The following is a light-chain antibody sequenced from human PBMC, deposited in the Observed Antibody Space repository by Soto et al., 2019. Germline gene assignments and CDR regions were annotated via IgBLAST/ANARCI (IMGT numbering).Light chain of an antibody. V-gene: IGKV3-20*01. Sequence: EIVLTQSPGILSLSPGERATLSCRASQSVSSDFLAWYQQKPGQAPRLLIYGASTRATGIPDRFSGSGSETDFSLTISRLELEDVALYYCQQYDTSPITFGQGTRLQIK. J-gene: IGKJ5*01. CDR3: QQYDTSPIT. CDR1: QSVSSDF. CDR2: GAS.